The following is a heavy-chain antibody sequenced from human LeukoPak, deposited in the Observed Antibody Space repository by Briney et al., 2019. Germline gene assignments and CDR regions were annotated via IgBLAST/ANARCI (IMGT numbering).Heavy chain of an antibody. D-gene: IGHD1-26*01. J-gene: IGHJ4*02. Sequence: GASVKVSCKASGYTFTSYYMHWVRRAPGQGLEWMGIINPSGGSTSYAQKFQGRVTMTEDTSTDTAYMELSSLRSEDTAVYYCATVEATQRGLWYFDYWGQGTLVTVSS. V-gene: IGHV1-46*01. CDR3: ATVEATQRGLWYFDY. CDR2: INPSGGST. CDR1: GYTFTSYY.